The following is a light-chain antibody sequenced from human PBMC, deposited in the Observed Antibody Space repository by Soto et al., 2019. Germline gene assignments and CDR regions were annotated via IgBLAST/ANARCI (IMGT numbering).Light chain of an antibody. CDR3: QQTYIASFT. V-gene: IGKV1-39*01. CDR2: TAS. J-gene: IGKJ3*01. CDR1: LSIDKY. Sequence: DIQMPQSPSSLSASVGDRVTITCRASLSIDKYISWYQHKAGKAPELLIYTASTLQSGVPSRFSGSGFGTDFTLTISSLRPEDFATYYCQQTYIASFTFGPGTRVDHK.